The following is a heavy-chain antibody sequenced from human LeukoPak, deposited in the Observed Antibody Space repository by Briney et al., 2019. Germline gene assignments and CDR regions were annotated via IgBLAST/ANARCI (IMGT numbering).Heavy chain of an antibody. D-gene: IGHD3-22*01. V-gene: IGHV1-2*02. J-gene: IGHJ6*03. CDR2: INPNSGGT. CDR1: GYTFTGYY. Sequence: GASVKVSCKASGYTFTGYYMHWVRQAPGQGLEWMGWINPNSGGTNYAQKFQGRVTMTRDTSISTAYMELSRLRSDDTAVYYCARASIDSSGYYPSYYYYYYMDVWGKGTTVTISS. CDR3: ARASIDSSGYYPSYYYYYYMDV.